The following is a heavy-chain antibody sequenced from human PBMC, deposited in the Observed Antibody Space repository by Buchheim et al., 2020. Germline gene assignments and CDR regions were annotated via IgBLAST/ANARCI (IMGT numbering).Heavy chain of an antibody. CDR2: MNPNSGNT. Sequence: QVQLVQSGAEVKKPGSSVKVSCKASGGTFTSYDINWVRQATGQGLEWMGWMNPNSGNTGYAQKFQGRVTMTRNTSISTAYMELSSLRSEDTAVYYCARELAPYCSSTSCYLSLQGPYYYYGMDVWGQGTT. J-gene: IGHJ6*02. CDR1: GGTFTSYD. CDR3: ARELAPYCSSTSCYLSLQGPYYYYGMDV. V-gene: IGHV1-8*01. D-gene: IGHD2-2*01.